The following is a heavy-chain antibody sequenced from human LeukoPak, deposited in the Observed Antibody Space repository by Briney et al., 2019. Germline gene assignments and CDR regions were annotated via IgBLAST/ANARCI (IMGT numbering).Heavy chain of an antibody. J-gene: IGHJ6*02. CDR3: AKTSSIVVVPAAMEDV. CDR1: GFTFSSYA. D-gene: IGHD2-2*01. Sequence: GGSLRLSCAASGFTFSSYAMSWVRQAPGKGLEWVSAISGSGGSTYYADSVKGRFTISRDNSKNTLYLQMNSLRAEDTAVYYCAKTSSIVVVPAAMEDVWGQGTTVTVPS. CDR2: ISGSGGST. V-gene: IGHV3-23*01.